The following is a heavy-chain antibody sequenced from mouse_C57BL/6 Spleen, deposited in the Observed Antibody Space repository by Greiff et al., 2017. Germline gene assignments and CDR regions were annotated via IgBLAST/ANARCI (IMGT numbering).Heavy chain of an antibody. Sequence: VQLQQSGAELVRPGASVTLSCKASGYTFTDYEMHWVKQTPVHGLEWIGAIDPETGGTAYNQKFKGKAILTADKSSSTAYMELRSLTSEDSAVYYCTRLHGNYWDDYWGQGTTLTVSS. J-gene: IGHJ2*01. D-gene: IGHD2-1*01. CDR3: TRLHGNYWDDY. V-gene: IGHV1-15*01. CDR1: GYTFTDYE. CDR2: IDPETGGT.